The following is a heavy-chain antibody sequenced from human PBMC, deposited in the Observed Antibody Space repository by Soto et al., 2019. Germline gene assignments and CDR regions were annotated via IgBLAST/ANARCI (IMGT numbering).Heavy chain of an antibody. Sequence: QVQLVQSGDEVRKPGSTVKVSCKASGYIFVYYGIAWVRQAPGQGLGWMEWISPYSGNTNYARKVQGRVTMTTDTSTSTAYMDLGSLTSDDTAVYYCAMVANYVTPTPQDVWGQGTTVTVSS. CDR3: AMVANYVTPTPQDV. CDR2: ISPYSGNT. D-gene: IGHD4-4*01. CDR1: GYIFVYYG. V-gene: IGHV1-18*01. J-gene: IGHJ6*02.